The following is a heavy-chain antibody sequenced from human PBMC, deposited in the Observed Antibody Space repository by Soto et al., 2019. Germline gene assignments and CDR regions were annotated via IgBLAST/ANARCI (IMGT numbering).Heavy chain of an antibody. CDR3: ARDFDWGENWFDP. J-gene: IGHJ5*02. CDR1: GYTFASCA. CDR2: INAGNGNT. V-gene: IGHV1-3*01. Sequence: ASVEVSCKACGYTFASCARRWVRQAPGQRLEWMGWINAGNGNTKYSQKFQGRVTITRDTSASTAYMELSSLRSEDTAVYYCARDFDWGENWFDPWGQGTLVTVSS. D-gene: IGHD3-16*01.